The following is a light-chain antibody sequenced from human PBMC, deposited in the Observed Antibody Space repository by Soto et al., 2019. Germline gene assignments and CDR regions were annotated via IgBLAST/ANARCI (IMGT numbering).Light chain of an antibody. CDR2: KAS. CDR1: QSISNR. Sequence: DIQMTQSPSTRSASVGDGVTSSLWASQSISNRLAWYQQKPGKAPKRLIYKASSLESGVPSRFSGSGSGTEFTLTISSLQPDDFATYYCQHYNSFSLTFGGGTKVEI. CDR3: QHYNSFSLT. V-gene: IGKV1-5*03. J-gene: IGKJ4*01.